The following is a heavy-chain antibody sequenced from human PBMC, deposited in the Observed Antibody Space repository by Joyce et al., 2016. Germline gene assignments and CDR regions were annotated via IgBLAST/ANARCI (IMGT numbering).Heavy chain of an antibody. CDR1: GASVSSGGYS. D-gene: IGHD3-10*01. J-gene: IGHJ4*02. V-gene: IGHV4-30-2*01. CDR3: ASGFNFKGRSFFDY. Sequence: QLQLQESGSGLVKPSQTLSLTCAVSGASVSSGGYSWSWIRQPPGKGLEWIGYIYHNESTYYNPSLKSRVTISVDRSKNQFSLKLASGTAADTAVYYCASGFNFKGRSFFDYWGQGALVTVSS. CDR2: IYHNEST.